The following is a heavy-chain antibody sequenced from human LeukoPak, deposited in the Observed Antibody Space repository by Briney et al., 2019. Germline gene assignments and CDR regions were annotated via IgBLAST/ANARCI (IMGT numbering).Heavy chain of an antibody. V-gene: IGHV4-59*08. Sequence: PSETLSLTCTVSDGSITNWSWVRQPPGKGLEFIGHVHYSGTANYNPSLRSRVTMSVDTSKNQFSLKLSSVTAADTAVYFCASSFGGVIGDFDYWGQGTLVTVSS. CDR1: DGSITN. CDR3: ASSFGGVIGDFDY. J-gene: IGHJ4*02. CDR2: VHYSGTA. D-gene: IGHD3-16*01.